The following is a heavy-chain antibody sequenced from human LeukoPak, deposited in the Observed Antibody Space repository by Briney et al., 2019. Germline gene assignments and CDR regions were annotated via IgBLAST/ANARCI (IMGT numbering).Heavy chain of an antibody. Sequence: GGSLRLSCAASGFTFSSFAMHWVRQAPGKGLEWVAVISYDGSNKYYADSVKGRFTSSRDNSKNTLYLQMNSLRAEDTAVYYCAKSNGQWLANNWFAPWGQGTLVTVSS. J-gene: IGHJ5*02. CDR3: AKSNGQWLANNWFAP. V-gene: IGHV3-30*18. CDR1: GFTFSSFA. D-gene: IGHD6-19*01. CDR2: ISYDGSNK.